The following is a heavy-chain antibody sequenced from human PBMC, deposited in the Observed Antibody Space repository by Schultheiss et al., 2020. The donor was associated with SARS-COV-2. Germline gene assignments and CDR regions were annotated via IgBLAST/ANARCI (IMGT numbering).Heavy chain of an antibody. CDR2: IWYDGSNK. D-gene: IGHD1-14*01. J-gene: IGHJ1*01. CDR1: GFTFSSYG. V-gene: IGHV3-33*06. Sequence: SLKISCAASGFTFSSYGMHWVRQAPGKGLEWVAVIWYDGSNKYYADSVKGRFTISRDNSKNTLYLQMNSLRAEDTAVYYCAKEVAGADEPYFQHWGLGTLVTVSS. CDR3: AKEVAGADEPYFQH.